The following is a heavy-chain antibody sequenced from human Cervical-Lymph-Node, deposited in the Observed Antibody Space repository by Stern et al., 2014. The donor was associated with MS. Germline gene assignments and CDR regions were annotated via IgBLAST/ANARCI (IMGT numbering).Heavy chain of an antibody. D-gene: IGHD5-12*01. Sequence: EVQLVESGGGLVQPGGSLRLSCAASGFISSNYWMTWVRPAPGKGLEWVANIKQDGSEKYYVDSVKGRFTISRDNAKNSLYLQMNTLRAEDTAVYYCARLWSGYDFPVDYWGQGTLVTVSS. J-gene: IGHJ4*02. CDR2: IKQDGSEK. CDR3: ARLWSGYDFPVDY. V-gene: IGHV3-7*01. CDR1: GFISSNYW.